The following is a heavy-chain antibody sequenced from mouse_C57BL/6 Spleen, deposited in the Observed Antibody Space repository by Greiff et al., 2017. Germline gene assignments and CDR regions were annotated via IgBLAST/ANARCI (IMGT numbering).Heavy chain of an antibody. CDR1: GYAFSSYW. J-gene: IGHJ4*01. V-gene: IGHV1-80*01. CDR3: ARITTVVAGYYAMDY. Sequence: QVQLKQSGAELVKPGASVKISCKASGYAFSSYWMNWVKQRPGKGLEWIGQIYPGDGDTNYNGKFKGKATLTADKSSSTAYMQLSSLTSEDSAVYFCARITTVVAGYYAMDYWGQGTSVTVSS. D-gene: IGHD1-1*01. CDR2: IYPGDGDT.